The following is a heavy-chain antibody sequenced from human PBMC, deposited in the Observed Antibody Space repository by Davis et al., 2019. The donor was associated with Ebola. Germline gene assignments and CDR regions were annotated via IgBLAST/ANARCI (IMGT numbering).Heavy chain of an antibody. CDR2: IDPSDSYT. V-gene: IGHV5-10-1*01. CDR3: ARHLPSPLPHYGDGMDV. Sequence: GGSLRLSCKGSGYSFTSYWISWVRQMPGKGLEWMGRIDPSDSYTNYSPSFQGHVTISADKSISTAYLQWSSLKASDTAMYYCARHLPSPLPHYGDGMDVWGQGTTVTVSS. D-gene: IGHD4-17*01. CDR1: GYSFTSYW. J-gene: IGHJ6*02.